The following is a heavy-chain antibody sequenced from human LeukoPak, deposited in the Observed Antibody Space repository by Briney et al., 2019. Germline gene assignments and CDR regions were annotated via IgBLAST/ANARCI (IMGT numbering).Heavy chain of an antibody. CDR3: ARVRVTVTTLDY. Sequence: GGSLRLSCAASGFTFSNYDMHWVRQAPGKGLEWVAVIWYDGSNKYYADSVKGRFTISRDNSKNTLYLQMNSLRAEDTAVYYCARVRVTVTTLDYWGQGALVTVSS. V-gene: IGHV3-33*01. J-gene: IGHJ4*02. CDR1: GFTFSNYD. D-gene: IGHD4-17*01. CDR2: IWYDGSNK.